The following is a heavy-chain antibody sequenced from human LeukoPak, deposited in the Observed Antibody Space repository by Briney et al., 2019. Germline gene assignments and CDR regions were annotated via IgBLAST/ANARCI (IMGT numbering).Heavy chain of an antibody. V-gene: IGHV4-31*03. CDR1: GGSISTGGYY. J-gene: IGHJ4*02. D-gene: IGHD4-17*01. CDR3: AREPSAPYGDYFDY. CDR2: IYDSGNT. Sequence: PSQTLSLTCSVSGGSISTGGYYWSWIRRHPGKGLEWIGYIYDSGNTYYNPSLKSRVTISVDTPKNQFSLKLGSVTVADTAVYYCAREPSAPYGDYFDYWGQGTLVTVSS.